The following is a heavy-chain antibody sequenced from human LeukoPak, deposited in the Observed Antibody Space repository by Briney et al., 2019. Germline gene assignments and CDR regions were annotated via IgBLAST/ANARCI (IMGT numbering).Heavy chain of an antibody. CDR2: IWYDGSNK. Sequence: GGSLRLSCAASGFTFSSYGMHWVRQAPGKGLEWVAVIWYDGSNKYYADSVKGRFTISRDNSKNTLYLQMNSLRAEDTAVYYCARAVGPKWELYYYYYGMDVWGQGTTVTVSS. CDR1: GFTFSSYG. V-gene: IGHV3-33*01. CDR3: ARAVGPKWELYYYYYGMDV. D-gene: IGHD1-26*01. J-gene: IGHJ6*02.